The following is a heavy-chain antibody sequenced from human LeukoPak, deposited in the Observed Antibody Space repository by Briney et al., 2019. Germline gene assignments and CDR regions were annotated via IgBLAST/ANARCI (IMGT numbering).Heavy chain of an antibody. CDR1: GYTFTSYG. J-gene: IGHJ4*02. CDR2: ISAYNGNT. Sequence: ASVKVSCKASGYTFTSYGISWVRQAPGQGLEWMGWISAYNGNTNYAQKLQGRVTMTTDTSTSTAYMELSSLRSEDTAVYYCATLGLGYCSSTSCPFDYWGQGTLVTVSS. D-gene: IGHD2-2*01. V-gene: IGHV1-18*01. CDR3: ATLGLGYCSSTSCPFDY.